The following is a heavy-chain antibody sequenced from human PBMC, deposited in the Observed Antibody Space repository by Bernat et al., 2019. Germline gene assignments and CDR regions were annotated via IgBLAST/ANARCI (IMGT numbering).Heavy chain of an antibody. CDR3: ARVSRNIVVVPAAMAFDL. J-gene: IGHJ2*01. CDR2: IIPIFGTA. V-gene: IGHV1-69*01. D-gene: IGHD2-2*01. Sequence: QVQLVQSGAEVKKPGSSVKVSCKASGGTFSSYAISWVRQAPGQGLEWMGGIIPIFGTANYAQKFQGRVTITADESTSTAYMELSSLRSEDTAVYYCARVSRNIVVVPAAMAFDLWGRGTLVTVSS. CDR1: GGTFSSYA.